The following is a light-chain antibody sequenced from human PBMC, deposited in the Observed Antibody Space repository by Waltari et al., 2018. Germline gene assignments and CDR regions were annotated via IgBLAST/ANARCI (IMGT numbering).Light chain of an antibody. CDR2: AVT. Sequence: QSALTQPASVSGSPGQSITISCTGIGSAIDDSDFVSWYQPHPGKAPRVIIYAVTNRPSGISDRFAASQSANTASLTISGLQPEDEGDYYCTSQTLDGGVLFGGGTQVTVL. CDR1: GSAIDDSDF. CDR3: TSQTLDGGVL. J-gene: IGLJ3*02. V-gene: IGLV2-14*03.